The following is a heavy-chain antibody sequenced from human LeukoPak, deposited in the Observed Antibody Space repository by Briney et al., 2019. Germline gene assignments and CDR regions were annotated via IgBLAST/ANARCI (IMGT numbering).Heavy chain of an antibody. CDR3: ARVFSRINAFDI. D-gene: IGHD3-10*01. CDR1: GGSISSSSHY. Sequence: SETLSLTCTVSGGSISSSSHYWGWIRQPPGKGLEWIGYIYHSGSTYYNPSLKSRVTISVDRSKNQFSLKLSSVTAADTAVYYCARVFSRINAFDIWGQGTMVTVSS. J-gene: IGHJ3*02. V-gene: IGHV4-30-2*01. CDR2: IYHSGST.